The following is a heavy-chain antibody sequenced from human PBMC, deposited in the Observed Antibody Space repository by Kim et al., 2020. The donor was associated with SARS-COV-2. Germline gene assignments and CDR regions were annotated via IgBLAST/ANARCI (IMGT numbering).Heavy chain of an antibody. D-gene: IGHD3-22*01. Sequence: SETLSLTCTVSGGSISSSSYYWGWIRQPPGKGLEWIGSIYYSGSTYYNPSLKSRVTISVDTSKNQFSLKLSSVTAADTAVYYCASRTAYYYDSSGYFGLDYWGQGTLVTVSS. CDR3: ASRTAYYYDSSGYFGLDY. CDR2: IYYSGST. J-gene: IGHJ4*02. CDR1: GGSISSSSYY. V-gene: IGHV4-39*01.